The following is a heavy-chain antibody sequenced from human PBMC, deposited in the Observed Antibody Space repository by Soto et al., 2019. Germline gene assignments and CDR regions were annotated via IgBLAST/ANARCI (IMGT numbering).Heavy chain of an antibody. CDR1: GGSISGSSHY. V-gene: IGHV4-39*01. CDR2: IYYSGNT. J-gene: IGHJ4*02. Sequence: PSETLSLTCTVSGGSISGSSHYWGWIRQPPGQGLEWIGSIYYSGNTYYNPSLRSRVTISVDTSKNQFSLRLNSVTASDSAVYYCARYPRQGRLDYFDYWGQGTLVTVSS. CDR3: ARYPRQGRLDYFDY.